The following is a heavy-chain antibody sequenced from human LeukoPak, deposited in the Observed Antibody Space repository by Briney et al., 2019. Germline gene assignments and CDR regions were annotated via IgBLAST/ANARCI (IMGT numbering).Heavy chain of an antibody. CDR2: SSWNSDRT. J-gene: IGHJ4*02. V-gene: IGHV3-9*01. CDR3: ARPRGCSSTCSNFDY. D-gene: IGHD2-15*01. Sequence: GGSLRLSCAASGFAFDDYAMHWVRQAPGQGLEWVSGSSWNSDRTGYADSAKGRFTISRDNAKSSLYLPMNSLAVEDTAVYYCARPRGCSSTCSNFDYWGQGSLVTVSS. CDR1: GFAFDDYA.